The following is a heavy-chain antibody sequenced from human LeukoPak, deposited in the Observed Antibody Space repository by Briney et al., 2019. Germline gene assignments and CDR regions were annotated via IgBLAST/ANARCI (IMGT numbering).Heavy chain of an antibody. CDR3: AKVRLGGDTFDI. CDR2: LNGGGGDT. D-gene: IGHD2-21*02. J-gene: IGHJ3*02. Sequence: PGGSLRLSCAASGFTFSSYEMNWVRQAPGKGLEWVSGLNGGGGDTYYADSVKGRFTISRDNFKNTLYLQMNSLRAEDTAVYYCAKVRLGGDTFDIWGQGTMVSVSS. V-gene: IGHV3-23*01. CDR1: GFTFSSYE.